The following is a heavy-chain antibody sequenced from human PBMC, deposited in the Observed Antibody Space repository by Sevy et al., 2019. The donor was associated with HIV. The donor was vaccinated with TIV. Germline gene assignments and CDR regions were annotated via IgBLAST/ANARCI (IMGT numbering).Heavy chain of an antibody. V-gene: IGHV3-49*03. Sequence: GGSLRLSCTGSGFTFGDYAMSWFRQAPGMGLGWVGFIRSKDYGGATEYAASVKGRFTISRDDSKSIADLQMNSLKTEDTAVYYCTRGYYYDSSGYSDYWGQGTLVTASS. CDR3: TRGYYYDSSGYSDY. J-gene: IGHJ4*02. CDR1: GFTFGDYA. D-gene: IGHD3-22*01. CDR2: IRSKDYGGAT.